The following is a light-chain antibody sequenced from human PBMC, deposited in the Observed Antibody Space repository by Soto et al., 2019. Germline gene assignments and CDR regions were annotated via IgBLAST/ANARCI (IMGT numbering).Light chain of an antibody. CDR1: SSDIGTYNY. V-gene: IGLV2-14*01. CDR2: EVS. Sequence: QSALTQPASVSGSPGQSITISCTGTSSDIGTYNYVSWYQQHPGKVPKLMIYEVSNRPSGVSNRFSGSKSGNTASLAISGLQAEDEADYYCTSYVGNDIWVFGGGTKVTVL. J-gene: IGLJ3*02. CDR3: TSYVGNDIWV.